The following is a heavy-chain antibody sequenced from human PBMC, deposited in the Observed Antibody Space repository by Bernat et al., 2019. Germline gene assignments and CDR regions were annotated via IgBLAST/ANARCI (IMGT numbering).Heavy chain of an antibody. CDR2: IDYSGST. CDR1: GGSISSSSYY. D-gene: IGHD3-22*01. CDR3: ARHTPNDPGYYDSSGCFDF. J-gene: IGHJ4*02. Sequence: QLQLRESGPGLVKPSETLSLTCTVSGGSISSSSYYWGWLRQPPGHGLEWIGSIDYSGSTYYNPSLKRRVTISVDTSKNQISLKVNSATAADTALYSCARHTPNDPGYYDSSGCFDFWGQGTLVTVSS. V-gene: IGHV4-39*01.